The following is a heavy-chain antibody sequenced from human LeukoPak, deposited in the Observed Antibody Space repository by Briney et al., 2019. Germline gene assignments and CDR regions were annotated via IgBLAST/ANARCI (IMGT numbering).Heavy chain of an antibody. Sequence: GGSLRLSCAASGFIFSSYSMNWVRQAPGKGLEWVSSISSSSTYIYYADSVKGRFTISRDNAKNSLYLQMNSLRAEDTAVYYCARHFITMIVVGDAFDIWGQGTMVTVSS. V-gene: IGHV3-21*01. CDR3: ARHFITMIVVGDAFDI. D-gene: IGHD3-22*01. J-gene: IGHJ3*02. CDR2: ISSSSTYI. CDR1: GFIFSSYS.